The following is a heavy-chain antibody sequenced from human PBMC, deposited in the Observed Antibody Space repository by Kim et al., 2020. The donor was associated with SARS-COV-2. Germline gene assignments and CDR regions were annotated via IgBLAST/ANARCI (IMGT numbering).Heavy chain of an antibody. J-gene: IGHJ5*02. CDR2: IYTSGST. V-gene: IGHV4-61*02. Sequence: SETLSLTCTVSGGSISSGSYYWSWIRQPAGKGLEWIGRIYTSGSTNYNPSLKSRVTISVDTSKNQFSLKLSSVTAADTAVYYCARDKSWSRYCSSTSCSNWFDPWGQGTLVTVSS. D-gene: IGHD2-2*01. CDR1: GGSISSGSYY. CDR3: ARDKSWSRYCSSTSCSNWFDP.